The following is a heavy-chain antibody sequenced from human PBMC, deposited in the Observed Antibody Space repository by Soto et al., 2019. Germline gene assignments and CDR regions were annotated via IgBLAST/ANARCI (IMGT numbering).Heavy chain of an antibody. D-gene: IGHD6-19*01. Sequence: GASVEVSCKASGYTFTSYYMHWVRQAPGQGLEWMGIINPSGGSTSYAQEFQGTVTPTRDTSTSTVYIGLTSLRSADTAVYYSARAIPGPIFISCWDGLDYWGQGTLVNASP. CDR1: GYTFTSYY. J-gene: IGHJ4*02. CDR2: INPSGGST. V-gene: IGHV1-46*01. CDR3: ARAIPGPIFISCWDGLDY.